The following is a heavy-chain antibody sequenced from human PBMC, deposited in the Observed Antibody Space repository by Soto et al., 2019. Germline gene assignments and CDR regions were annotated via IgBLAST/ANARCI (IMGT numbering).Heavy chain of an antibody. J-gene: IGHJ4*02. D-gene: IGHD3-9*01. CDR3: ARHPGYYDILTGYTTYYFDY. CDR1: GGSISSYY. CDR2: IYYSGST. V-gene: IGHV4-59*08. Sequence: ETLSLTCTVSGGSISSYYWSWIRQPPGKGLEWIGYIYYSGSTNYNPSLKSRVTISVDTSKNQFSLKLSSVTAADTAVYYCARHPGYYDILTGYTTYYFDYWGQGILVTVS.